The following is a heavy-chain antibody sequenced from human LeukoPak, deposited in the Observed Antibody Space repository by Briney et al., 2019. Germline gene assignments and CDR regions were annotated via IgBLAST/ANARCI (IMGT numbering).Heavy chain of an antibody. CDR2: ISSCGSYT. CDR1: GLLLSDFH. J-gene: IGHJ4*02. D-gene: IGHD3-10*01. CDR3: GSGEFSGVFDY. Sequence: GGSLKLLWAGSGLLLSDFHAHRIRHSPGKGLEGLAYISSCGSYTTYGDSVKGRFDIPRDHAKHSVSLQMNSLKVEDRAAYFCGSGEFSGVFDYWGQGARVTVS. V-gene: IGHV3-11*03.